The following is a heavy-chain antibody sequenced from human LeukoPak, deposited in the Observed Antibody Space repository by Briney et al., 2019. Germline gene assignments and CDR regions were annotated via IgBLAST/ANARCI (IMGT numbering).Heavy chain of an antibody. V-gene: IGHV3-23*01. CDR1: GFTFGSYA. J-gene: IGHJ4*02. Sequence: GGSLRLPCEASGFTFGSYAMYWVRQAPGKGLEWVAGIFGSGGSAHYADSAKGRFTISRDNSKNTVYPQINSLRAEDTAVYYCGKTTTGYSSGQKPAWPVDYWGQGTLVTVSS. CDR3: GKTTTGYSSGQKPAWPVDY. CDR2: IFGSGGSA. D-gene: IGHD6-19*01.